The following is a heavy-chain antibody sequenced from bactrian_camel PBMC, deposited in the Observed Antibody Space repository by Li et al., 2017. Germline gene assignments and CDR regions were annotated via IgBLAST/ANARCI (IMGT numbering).Heavy chain of an antibody. Sequence: HVQLVESGGGSVQAGGSLTLACAATEDSNSRRCMAWFRQAPGKEREGVATIDSDGRVMHADVVKGRFTISKDYAKNIMYLQMNGLKPEDTAMYYCAADSSLWVGPWGIRAADFAYWGQGTQVTVS. D-gene: IGHD3*01. CDR1: EDSNSRRC. V-gene: IGHV3S53*01. CDR3: AADSSLWVGPWGIRAADFAY. J-gene: IGHJ6*01. CDR2: IDSDGRV.